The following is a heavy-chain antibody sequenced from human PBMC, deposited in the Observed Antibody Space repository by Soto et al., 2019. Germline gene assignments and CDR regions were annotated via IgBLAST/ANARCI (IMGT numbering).Heavy chain of an antibody. J-gene: IGHJ6*02. D-gene: IGHD6-19*01. Sequence: SETLSPTCAVYGGSFSGYYWSWIRQPPGKGLEWIGEINHSGSTNYNPSLKSRVTISVDTSKNQFSLKLSSVTAADTAVYYCARGRPAVAGTDYYHGMDVCGQGTTVTVSS. CDR1: GGSFSGYY. V-gene: IGHV4-34*01. CDR3: ARGRPAVAGTDYYHGMDV. CDR2: INHSGST.